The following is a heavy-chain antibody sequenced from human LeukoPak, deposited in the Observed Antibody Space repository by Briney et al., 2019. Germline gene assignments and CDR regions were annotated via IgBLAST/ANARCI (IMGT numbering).Heavy chain of an antibody. V-gene: IGHV5-51*01. CDR3: ARPNCSGTSCSNKYFQY. D-gene: IGHD2-15*01. CDR2: IYPDDSNT. Sequence: GESLKISCKGSGYGFAGYWIGWVRQMPGKGLEWMGIIYPDDSNTRYSPSFQGQVTISADKSTSTAYLQWSSLKASDTAMYHCARPNCSGTSCSNKYFQYWGQGTLVTVSS. CDR1: GYGFAGYW. J-gene: IGHJ1*01.